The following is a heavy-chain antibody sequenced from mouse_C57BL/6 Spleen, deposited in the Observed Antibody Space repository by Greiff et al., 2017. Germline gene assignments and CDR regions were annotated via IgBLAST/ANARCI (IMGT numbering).Heavy chain of an antibody. CDR3: ARRPTVADAMDY. Sequence: VQLQQSGAELVKPGASVKLSCKASGYTFTSYWMHWVKQRPGQGLEWIGMIHPNSSSTNYNEKFKSKATLTVDKSSSTAYMQLSSLTSEDSAVYYCARRPTVADAMDYWGQGTSVTVSS. CDR2: IHPNSSST. CDR1: GYTFTSYW. V-gene: IGHV1-64*01. D-gene: IGHD1-1*01. J-gene: IGHJ4*01.